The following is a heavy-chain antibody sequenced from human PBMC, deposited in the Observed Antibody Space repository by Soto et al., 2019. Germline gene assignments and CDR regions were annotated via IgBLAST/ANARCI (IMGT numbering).Heavy chain of an antibody. CDR2: ISVHNGNT. D-gene: IGHD2-8*02. CDR3: ARDAVVWNGGDCYYYGMDV. V-gene: IGHV1-18*01. CDR1: DYTYLNYG. J-gene: IGHJ6*02. Sequence: GASVKVSCKASDYTYLNYGIHWVRQAPGQGLEWMGWISVHNGNTNYPQKFQGRVSMTTNTSTNTAYMELRSLRSDDTAVYYCARDAVVWNGGDCYYYGMDVWGQGTTVTVSS.